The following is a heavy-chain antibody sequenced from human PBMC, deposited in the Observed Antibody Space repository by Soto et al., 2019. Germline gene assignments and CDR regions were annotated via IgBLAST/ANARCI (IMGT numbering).Heavy chain of an antibody. D-gene: IGHD6-19*01. Sequence: PGGSLRLSCAASGFTFSGSAMHWVRQASGKGLEWVGRIRSKANSHATAYAASVKGRFTISRDDSKNTAYLQMNSLKTEDTAVYYCTRRDSSGWYRGGWYYYGMDVWGQGTTVTVSS. CDR3: TRRDSSGWYRGGWYYYGMDV. CDR1: GFTFSGSA. J-gene: IGHJ6*02. CDR2: IRSKANSHAT. V-gene: IGHV3-73*01.